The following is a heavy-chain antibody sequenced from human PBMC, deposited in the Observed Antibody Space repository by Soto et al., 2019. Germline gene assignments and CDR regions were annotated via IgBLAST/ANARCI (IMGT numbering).Heavy chain of an antibody. D-gene: IGHD6-13*01. CDR2: INPSGGST. J-gene: IGHJ4*02. CDR3: AREFSPGYSSSWVDY. CDR1: GYTFTSYY. Sequence: ASVKVSCKASGYTFTSYYMHWVRQAPGQGLEWMGIINPSGGSTSYAQKFQGRVTMTRDTSTSTVYMELSSLRSEDTAVYYCAREFSPGYSSSWVDYWGQGTLVTVSS. V-gene: IGHV1-46*01.